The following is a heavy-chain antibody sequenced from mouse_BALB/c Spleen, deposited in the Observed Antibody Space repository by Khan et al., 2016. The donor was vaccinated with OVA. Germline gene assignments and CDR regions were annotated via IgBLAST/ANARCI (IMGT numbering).Heavy chain of an antibody. D-gene: IGHD1-2*01. CDR1: GYTFTDYY. CDR3: ARRNYFGYTFAY. V-gene: IGHV1-77*01. Sequence: QVQLQQPGAELARPGASVKLSCTASGYTFTDYYINWVKQRTGQGLEWIGEISPGSGDTYYNERFMGKATLTADKSSSTAYMQLSSLTFEASAVYFCARRNYFGYTFAYWGQGTLVTVSA. CDR2: ISPGSGDT. J-gene: IGHJ3*01.